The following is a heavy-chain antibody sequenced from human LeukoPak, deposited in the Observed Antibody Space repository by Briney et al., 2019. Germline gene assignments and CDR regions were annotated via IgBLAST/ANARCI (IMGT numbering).Heavy chain of an antibody. J-gene: IGHJ3*02. Sequence: GGSLRLSCAASGFTFSSYAMHWVRQAPGKGLEWVANIKQDGSEKYHVDSVKGRFTISRDNSKNTVYLQINTLSTEDSAMYYCAREGYSSGRAGVFDIWGQGTLVTVSS. CDR2: IKQDGSEK. CDR1: GFTFSSYA. CDR3: AREGYSSGRAGVFDI. D-gene: IGHD6-25*01. V-gene: IGHV3-7*01.